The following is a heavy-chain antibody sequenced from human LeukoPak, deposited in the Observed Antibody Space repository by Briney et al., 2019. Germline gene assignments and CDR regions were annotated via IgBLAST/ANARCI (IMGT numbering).Heavy chain of an antibody. CDR2: IYTGGNT. CDR3: ARGDDSGYYDYFDY. V-gene: IGHV3-53*01. Sequence: SGGSPRLSCAASGFTVDGNYLSWVRQAPGKGLEWVSTIYTGGNTYYAASVKGRFTISRDFSKNTVFLHMNSLRAEDTAMYYCARGDDSGYYDYFDYWGQGALVTVSS. CDR1: GFTVDGNY. D-gene: IGHD5-12*01. J-gene: IGHJ4*02.